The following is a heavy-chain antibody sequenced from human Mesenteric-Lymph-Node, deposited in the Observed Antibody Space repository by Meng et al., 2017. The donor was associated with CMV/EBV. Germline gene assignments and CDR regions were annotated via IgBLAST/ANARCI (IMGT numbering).Heavy chain of an antibody. CDR2: ISYDGSNK. CDR3: ARDEQSIVVVPAAPPVYYYYGMDV. J-gene: IGHJ6*02. D-gene: IGHD2-2*01. V-gene: IGHV3-30-3*01. CDR1: GFTFSSYA. Sequence: GESLKISCAASGFTFSSYAMHWVRPAPGKGLEWVAIISYDGSNKYYADSVKGRFTISRDNSKNTLYLQMNSLRAEDTAVYYCARDEQSIVVVPAAPPVYYYYGMDVWGQGTTVTVSS.